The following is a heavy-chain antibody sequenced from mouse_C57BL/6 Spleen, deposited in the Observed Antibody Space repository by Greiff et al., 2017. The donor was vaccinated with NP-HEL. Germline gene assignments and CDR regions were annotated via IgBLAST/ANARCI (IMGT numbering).Heavy chain of an antibody. J-gene: IGHJ4*01. Sequence: EVQLVESGGGLVKPGGSLKLSCAASGFTFSDYGMHWVRQAPEKGLEWVAYISGGSSTIYYADTVKGRFTISRDNAKNTLFLQMTSLRSEDTAMYYCARTLYDGVYYAMDYWGQGTSVTVSS. V-gene: IGHV5-17*01. CDR1: GFTFSDYG. CDR2: ISGGSSTI. CDR3: ARTLYDGVYYAMDY. D-gene: IGHD2-12*01.